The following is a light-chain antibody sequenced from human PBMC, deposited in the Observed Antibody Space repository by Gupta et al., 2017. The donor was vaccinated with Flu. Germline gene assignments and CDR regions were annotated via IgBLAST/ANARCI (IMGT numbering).Light chain of an antibody. CDR1: HSLLHSNGYNY. CDR2: LGS. J-gene: IGKJ3*01. Sequence: TPGEPASISCRSSHSLLHSNGYNYLDWYLQKPGQSPQLLIYLGSNRASGVPDRFSGSGSGTDFTLKISRVEAEDVGVYYCMQALETPLFTFGPGTKVDIK. CDR3: MQALETPLFT. V-gene: IGKV2-28*01.